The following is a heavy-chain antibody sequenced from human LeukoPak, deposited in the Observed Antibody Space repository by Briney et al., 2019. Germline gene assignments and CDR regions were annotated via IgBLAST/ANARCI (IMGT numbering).Heavy chain of an antibody. CDR1: GFTFSSYS. V-gene: IGHV3-21*01. CDR2: ISSSSSYI. J-gene: IGHJ3*02. Sequence: GGSLRLSCAASGFTFSSYSMNWVRQAPGKGLEWVSSISSSSSYIYYADSVKGRFTISRDNAKNSLYLQMNSLRAEDTAVYYCARVPGITIFGVVIIPWGTYYAFDIWGQGTMVTVSS. CDR3: ARVPGITIFGVVIIPWGTYYAFDI. D-gene: IGHD3-3*01.